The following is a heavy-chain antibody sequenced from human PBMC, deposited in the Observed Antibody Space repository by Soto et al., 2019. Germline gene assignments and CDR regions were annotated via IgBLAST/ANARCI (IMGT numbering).Heavy chain of an antibody. J-gene: IGHJ4*02. CDR2: IYHSGNT. CDR3: ARVFPSYCGGDCSYFDS. Sequence: KASETLSLTCAVSGYSISLGYYWGWIRQPPGKGLEWIGSIYHSGNTYYNPSLKSRVSISLDTSKNHFSLELTSVTAADTAVYYCARVFPSYCGGDCSYFDSWGQGTLVTV. V-gene: IGHV4-38-2*01. D-gene: IGHD2-21*02. CDR1: GYSISLGYY.